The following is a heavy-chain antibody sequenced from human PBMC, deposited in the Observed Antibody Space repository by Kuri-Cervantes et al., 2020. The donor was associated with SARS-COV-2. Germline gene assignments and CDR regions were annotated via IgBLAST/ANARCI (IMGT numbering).Heavy chain of an antibody. V-gene: IGHV3-9*01. J-gene: IGHJ6*02. D-gene: IGHD6-19*01. Sequence: GGSLRLSCAASGFTFDDYAMHWVRQAPGKGLEWVSGISWNSGSIGYADSVKGRFTISRDNAKNSLYLQMNSLRADDTAVYYCARLVAGTGGFWYYYYGMDVWGQGTTVTVSS. CDR2: ISWNSGSI. CDR1: GFTFDDYA. CDR3: ARLVAGTGGFWYYYYGMDV.